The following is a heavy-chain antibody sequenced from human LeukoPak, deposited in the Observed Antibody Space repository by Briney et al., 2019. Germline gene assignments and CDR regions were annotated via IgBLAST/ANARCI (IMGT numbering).Heavy chain of an antibody. Sequence: SETLSLTCTVSGGSISSYYWSWVRQPPGKELEWIGYLYDGGSTHYNPSLKSRAIISVDTSKNQFSLNLNSVTAADTAVYFCARHSWVNGYFDFWGQGTLVTVSS. J-gene: IGHJ4*02. D-gene: IGHD4-17*01. CDR1: GGSISSYY. CDR2: LYDGGST. CDR3: ARHSWVNGYFDF. V-gene: IGHV4-59*08.